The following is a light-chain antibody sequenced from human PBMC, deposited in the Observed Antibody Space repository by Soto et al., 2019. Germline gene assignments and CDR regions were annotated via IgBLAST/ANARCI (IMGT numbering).Light chain of an antibody. CDR1: QSLRSS. V-gene: IGKV3-15*01. J-gene: IGKJ1*01. CDR2: DAS. Sequence: ETMMTQSPDTLSVSLGERATLPCRASQSLRSSLAWYQQKPGQAPRLLIYDASTRATGIPARFSGSGSGTDFPLTISGLQSEDFAVYYCQQYNNWPQTLGQGTKVDIK. CDR3: QQYNNWPQT.